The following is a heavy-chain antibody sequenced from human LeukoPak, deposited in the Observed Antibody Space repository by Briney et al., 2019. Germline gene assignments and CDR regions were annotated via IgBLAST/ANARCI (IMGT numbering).Heavy chain of an antibody. CDR3: ARRRRGQEGYYGSGSPRYIGY. CDR1: GGSFSGYY. CDR2: INHSGST. Sequence: PSETLSLTCAVYGGSFSGYYWSWIRQPPGKGLEWIGEINHSGSTNYNPSLKSRVTISVDTSKNQFSLKLSSVTAADTAVYYCARRRRGQEGYYGSGSPRYIGYWGQGTLVTVSS. V-gene: IGHV4-34*01. J-gene: IGHJ4*02. D-gene: IGHD3-10*01.